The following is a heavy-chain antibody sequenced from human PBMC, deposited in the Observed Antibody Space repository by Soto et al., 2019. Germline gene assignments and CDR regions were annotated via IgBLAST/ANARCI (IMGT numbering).Heavy chain of an antibody. CDR1: GDSFSSNIAG. D-gene: IGHD1-26*01. J-gene: IGHJ4*01. V-gene: IGHV6-1*01. CDR3: ARGEQYSGRIFDY. CDR2: TYYRSKWYY. Sequence: HTLSLTCAITGDSFSSNIAGWSWVRQSPSRGLEWLGRTYYRSKWYYEYAVSVRGRITINPDTSKNQYSLQLNSVTPEDTAVYFCARGEQYSGRIFDYWGQGTLVTGSS.